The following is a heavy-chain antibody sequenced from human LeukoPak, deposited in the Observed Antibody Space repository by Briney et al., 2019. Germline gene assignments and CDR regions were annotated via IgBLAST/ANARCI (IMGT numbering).Heavy chain of an antibody. D-gene: IGHD5-24*01. CDR1: GGSISSYY. CDR3: ARRSRMTTIDAFDI. V-gene: IGHV4-59*08. J-gene: IGHJ3*02. Sequence: SETLSLTCTVSGGSISSYYWSWIRQPPRKGLEWIGYIYYSGSTNYNPYLKSRVTISVDTSKNQFFLKLSSVTAADTAVYYCARRSRMTTIDAFDIWGQGTMVTVSS. CDR2: IYYSGST.